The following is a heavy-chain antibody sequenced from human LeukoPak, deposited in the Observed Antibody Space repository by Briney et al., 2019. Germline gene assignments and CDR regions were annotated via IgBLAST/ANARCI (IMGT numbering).Heavy chain of an antibody. V-gene: IGHV4-38-2*02. J-gene: IGHJ4*02. CDR1: GSSISSGYY. Sequence: SKTLSLTCVVSGSSISSGYYWGWIRQPPGKGLEWIANIHVSGTTFYNSSLNSRVAISIDTSKNQFSLKLSSVTAADTAVYCAREAERRIVNWGRGTLVTVSS. CDR2: IHVSGTT. CDR3: AREAERRIVN. D-gene: IGHD1-1*01.